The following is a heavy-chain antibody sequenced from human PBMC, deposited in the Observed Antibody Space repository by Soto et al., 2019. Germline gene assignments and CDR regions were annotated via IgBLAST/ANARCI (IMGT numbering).Heavy chain of an antibody. CDR3: ARAYCTNGVCYNYFDY. Sequence: GGSLRLSCAASGFTFSSYDMHWVRQATGKGLEWVSAIGTAGDTYYPGSVKGRFTISRENAKNSLYLQMNSLRAEDTAVYYCARAYCTNGVCYNYFDYWGQGTLVTVSS. J-gene: IGHJ4*02. V-gene: IGHV3-13*01. CDR1: GFTFSSYD. CDR2: IGTAGDT. D-gene: IGHD2-8*01.